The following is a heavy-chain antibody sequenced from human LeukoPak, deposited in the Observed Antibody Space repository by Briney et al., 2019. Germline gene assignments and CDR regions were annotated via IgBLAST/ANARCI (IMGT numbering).Heavy chain of an antibody. Sequence: ASVKVSCTASGYTFTGYYMHWVRQAPGQGLEWMGWINPNSGGTNYAQKFQGRVTMTRDTSISTAYMELSRLRSDDTAVYYCARDEMYYYDSSGYYYYYGMDVWGQGTTVTVSS. CDR3: ARDEMYYYDSSGYYYYYGMDV. V-gene: IGHV1-2*02. CDR1: GYTFTGYY. J-gene: IGHJ6*02. D-gene: IGHD3-22*01. CDR2: INPNSGGT.